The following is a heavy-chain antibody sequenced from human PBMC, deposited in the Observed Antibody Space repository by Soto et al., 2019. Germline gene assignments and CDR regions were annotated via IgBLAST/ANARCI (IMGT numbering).Heavy chain of an antibody. CDR1: GDSISSGDYY. J-gene: IGHJ3*02. Sequence: SETLSLTCTVSGDSISSGDYYWSWIRQTTGKGLEWIGYIHYSGITYYNPSLKSRLSISVDRSKSQISLKVRSVTAADTAVYYCARDYYDRSINYFDIWGRGTMVTVSS. V-gene: IGHV4-30-4*01. CDR3: ARDYYDRSINYFDI. CDR2: IHYSGIT. D-gene: IGHD3-22*01.